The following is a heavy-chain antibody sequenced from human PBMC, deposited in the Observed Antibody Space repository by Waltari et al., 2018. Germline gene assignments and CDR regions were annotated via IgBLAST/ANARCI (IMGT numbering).Heavy chain of an antibody. CDR2: IYYSGST. J-gene: IGHJ5*02. CDR3: ARHWKRSGYRFDP. V-gene: IGHV4-39*01. D-gene: IGHD5-12*01. CDR1: GGSISSGGYY. Sequence: QLRLQESGPGLVKPSETLSLTCTVSGGSISSGGYYWGWIRQSPGKGLEWIGRIYYSGSTHYNPTLERRVTISGDTSKNQFSLKVSSVTAADTAVYYCARHWKRSGYRFDPWGQGTLVTVSS.